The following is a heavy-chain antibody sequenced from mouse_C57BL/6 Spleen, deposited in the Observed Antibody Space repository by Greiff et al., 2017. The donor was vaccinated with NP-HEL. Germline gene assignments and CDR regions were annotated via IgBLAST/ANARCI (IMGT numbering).Heavy chain of an antibody. D-gene: IGHD2-3*01. CDR3: TRHDGYYRYFDV. V-gene: IGHV1-15*01. CDR1: GYTFTDYE. Sequence: QVQLKQSGAELVRPGASVTLSCKASGYTFTDYEMHWVKQTPVHGLEWIGAIDPETGGTAYNQKFKGKAILTADKSSSTAYMELRSLTSEDSAVYYCTRHDGYYRYFDVWGTGTTVTVSS. CDR2: IDPETGGT. J-gene: IGHJ1*03.